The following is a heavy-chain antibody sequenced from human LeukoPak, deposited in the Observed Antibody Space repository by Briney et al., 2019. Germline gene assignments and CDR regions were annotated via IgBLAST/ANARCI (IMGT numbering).Heavy chain of an antibody. V-gene: IGHV4-59*12. CDR2: IYYSGST. CDR3: ARGRTTTWYYYDSSGERRFDY. Sequence: SETLSPTCTVSGGSISSYYWSWIRQPPGKGLEWIGYIYYSGSTNYKSSLKSRVTISVDTSKNQFSLKLSSVTAADTAVYYCARGRTTTWYYYDSSGERRFDYWGQGTLVTVSS. J-gene: IGHJ4*02. CDR1: GGSISSYY. D-gene: IGHD3-22*01.